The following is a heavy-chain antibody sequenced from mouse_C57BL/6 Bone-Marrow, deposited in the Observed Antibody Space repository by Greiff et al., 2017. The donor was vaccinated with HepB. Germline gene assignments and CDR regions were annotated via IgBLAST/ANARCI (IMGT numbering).Heavy chain of an antibody. D-gene: IGHD2-1*01. CDR2: IWSGGST. J-gene: IGHJ1*03. Sequence: QVQLQQSGPGLVQPSQSLSITCTVSGFSLTSYGVHWVRQSPGKGLEWLGVIWSGGSTDYNAAFISRLSISKDNSKSQVFFKMNSLQADDTAIYYCARNPPGNYPSYWYFDVWGTGTTVTVSS. V-gene: IGHV2-2*01. CDR1: GFSLTSYG. CDR3: ARNPPGNYPSYWYFDV.